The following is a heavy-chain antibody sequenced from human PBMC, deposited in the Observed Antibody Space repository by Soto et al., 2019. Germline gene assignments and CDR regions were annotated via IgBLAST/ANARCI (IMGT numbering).Heavy chain of an antibody. CDR2: INSDGRNT. J-gene: IGHJ3*02. V-gene: IGHV3-74*01. Sequence: GGSLRLSCAASGFTFSSYWMHWVRQAPGKGLVWVSRINSDGRNTSYADSVKGRFTISRDNAKNTMYLQMNSLRAGDTAVYYCARDPYPDDDAFDIWGQGTMVTVSS. CDR3: ARDPYPDDDAFDI. CDR1: GFTFSSYW.